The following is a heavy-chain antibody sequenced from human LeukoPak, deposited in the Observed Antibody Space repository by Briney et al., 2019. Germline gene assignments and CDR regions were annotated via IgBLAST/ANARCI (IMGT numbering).Heavy chain of an antibody. CDR2: IYYSGST. Sequence: PSETLSLTCTVSGGSISSYYWSWIRQPPGEGLGWIGYIYYSGSTNYNPSLKSRVTISVDTSKNQFSLKLSSVTAADTAVYYCGRDYSSGGYSYKYYDMDVWGKGTTVTVSS. D-gene: IGHD5-18*01. CDR1: GGSISSYY. CDR3: GRDYSSGGYSYKYYDMDV. V-gene: IGHV4-59*01. J-gene: IGHJ6*03.